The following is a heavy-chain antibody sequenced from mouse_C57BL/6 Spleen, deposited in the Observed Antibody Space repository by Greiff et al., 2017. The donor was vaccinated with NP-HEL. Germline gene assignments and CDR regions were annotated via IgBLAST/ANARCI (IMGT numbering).Heavy chain of an antibody. D-gene: IGHD2-5*01. CDR1: GYAFSSYW. CDR3: AIYSNYAWFAY. Sequence: VKLEESGAELVKPGASVKISCKASGYAFSSYWMNWVKQRPGKGLEWIGQIYPGDGDTNYNGKFKGKATLTADKSSSTAYMQLSSLTSEDSAVYFCAIYSNYAWFAYWGQGTLVTVSA. V-gene: IGHV1-80*01. J-gene: IGHJ3*01. CDR2: IYPGDGDT.